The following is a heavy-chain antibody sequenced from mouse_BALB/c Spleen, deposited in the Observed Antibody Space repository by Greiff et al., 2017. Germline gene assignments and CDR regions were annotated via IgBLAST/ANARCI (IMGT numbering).Heavy chain of an antibody. CDR1: GYTFTDYN. J-gene: IGHJ2*01. Sequence: EVQLHQFGAELVKPGASVKISCKASGYTFTDYNMDWVKQSHGKSLEWIGDINPNYDSTSYNQKFKGKATVAVDKSSSTAYIELRSLTSEDTAVYDSTRLGGYVYFDYWGQGTTLTVSS. CDR3: TRLGGYVYFDY. CDR2: INPNYDST. D-gene: IGHD2-2*01. V-gene: IGHV1-18*01.